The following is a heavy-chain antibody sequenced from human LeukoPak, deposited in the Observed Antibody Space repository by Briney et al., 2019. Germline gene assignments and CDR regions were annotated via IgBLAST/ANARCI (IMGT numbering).Heavy chain of an antibody. D-gene: IGHD3-22*01. V-gene: IGHV1-69*04. Sequence: ASVKVSCKASGGTFSSYAISWVRQAPGQGLEWMGRIIPILGIANYAQKFRGRVTITADKSTSTAYMELSSLRSEDTAVYYCARDLVAYYDSSGPEYFDYWGQGTLVTVSS. CDR1: GGTFSSYA. J-gene: IGHJ4*02. CDR3: ARDLVAYYDSSGPEYFDY. CDR2: IIPILGIA.